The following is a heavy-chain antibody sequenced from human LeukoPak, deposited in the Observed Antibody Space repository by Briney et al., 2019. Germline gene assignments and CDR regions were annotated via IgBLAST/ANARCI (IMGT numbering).Heavy chain of an antibody. CDR3: ARSYSSSWPTGDYFDY. CDR1: GFTFSSYA. J-gene: IGHJ4*02. CDR2: ISYDGSNK. V-gene: IGHV3-30*04. Sequence: PGRSLRLSCAASGFTFSSYAMHWVRQAPGKGLEWVAVISYDGSNKYYADSVKGRFSISRANSKNTLYLQMNSLRAEDTAVYYCARSYSSSWPTGDYFDYWGQGTLVTVSS. D-gene: IGHD6-13*01.